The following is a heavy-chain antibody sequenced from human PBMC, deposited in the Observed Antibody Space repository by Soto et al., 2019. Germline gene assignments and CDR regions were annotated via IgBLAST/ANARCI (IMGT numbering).Heavy chain of an antibody. V-gene: IGHV4-59*01. Sequence: SETLSLTCTVSGGSISSYYWSWIRQPPGKGLEWIGYIYYSGSTNHNPSLKSRVTISVDTSKNQFSLKLSSVTAADTAVYYCARERRIAAATASVFDYWGQGTLVTVSS. CDR1: GGSISSYY. CDR2: IYYSGST. D-gene: IGHD6-13*01. CDR3: ARERRIAAATASVFDY. J-gene: IGHJ4*02.